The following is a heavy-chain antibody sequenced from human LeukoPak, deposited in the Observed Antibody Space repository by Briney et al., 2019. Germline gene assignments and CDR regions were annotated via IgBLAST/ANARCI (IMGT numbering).Heavy chain of an antibody. D-gene: IGHD3-16*02. J-gene: IGHJ4*02. V-gene: IGHV4-38-2*02. CDR3: ARDSREGYVWASYRYYFDY. Sequence: SETLSLTCTVSGYSISSGYYWGWIRQPPGKGLEWIGSIYHSGSTYYNPSLKSRVTISVDTSKNRFSLKLSSVTAADTAVYYCARDSREGYVWASYRYYFDYWGQGTLVTVSS. CDR1: GYSISSGYY. CDR2: IYHSGST.